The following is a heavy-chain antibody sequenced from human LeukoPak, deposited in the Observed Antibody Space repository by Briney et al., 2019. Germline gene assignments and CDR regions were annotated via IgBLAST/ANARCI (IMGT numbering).Heavy chain of an antibody. CDR2: ISYDGSSK. CDR1: GFTFSSYG. V-gene: IGHV3-30*18. J-gene: IGHJ4*02. Sequence: PGGSLRLSCAASGFTFSSYGMHWVRQAPGKGLEWVAVISYDGSSKYYADSVKGRFTISRDNSKNTLYLQMNSLRAEDTAVYYCAKDFRPFLRSNLLDYWGQGTLVTVSS. CDR3: AKDFRPFLRSNLLDY. D-gene: IGHD5/OR15-5a*01.